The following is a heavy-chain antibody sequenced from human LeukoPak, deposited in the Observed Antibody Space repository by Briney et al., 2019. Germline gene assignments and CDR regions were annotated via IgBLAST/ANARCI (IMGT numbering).Heavy chain of an antibody. J-gene: IGHJ4*02. CDR3: AKWGDYDVLTGYYVSDY. V-gene: IGHV3-23*01. Sequence: GGSLRLSCAASGFTFSNYAMSWVRQAPGKGLEWVSAITGSGGNTYYADSVKDRFTISRDNSKNTVFLQMNSLRAEDTAVYYCAKWGDYDVLTGYYVSDYWGQGTLVTVSS. CDR2: ITGSGGNT. D-gene: IGHD3-9*01. CDR1: GFTFSNYA.